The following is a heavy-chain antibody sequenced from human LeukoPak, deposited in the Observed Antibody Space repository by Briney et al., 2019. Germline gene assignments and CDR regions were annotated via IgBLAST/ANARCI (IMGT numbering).Heavy chain of an antibody. D-gene: IGHD4-17*01. V-gene: IGHV3-23*01. J-gene: IGHJ4*02. CDR1: GFTFSSYA. Sequence: PGGSLRLSCAASGFTFSSYAMSWVRQAPGKGLEWVSGISGGGGSTYYADSVKGRFGISRDNSKNMLSLEMNSLRAEDTAVYFCTKALVDDYGVPFDLWGQGILVTVSS. CDR3: TKALVDDYGVPFDL. CDR2: ISGGGGST.